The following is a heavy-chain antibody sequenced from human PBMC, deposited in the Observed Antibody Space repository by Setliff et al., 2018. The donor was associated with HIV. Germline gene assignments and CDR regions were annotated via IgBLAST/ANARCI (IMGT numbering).Heavy chain of an antibody. Sequence: PSETLSLTCTVSGGSMSSSGPGYYWGWVRQTPGGGLEWIGSIFYSGSTYYNPSVKSRVTISIDTSKNQFSLRLSSVTAADTAVYYCARDSGGSPLLDAFDIWGQGTMVTVSS. CDR2: IFYSGST. CDR3: ARDSGGSPLLDAFDI. D-gene: IGHD1-26*01. V-gene: IGHV4-39*07. J-gene: IGHJ3*02. CDR1: GGSMSSSGPGYY.